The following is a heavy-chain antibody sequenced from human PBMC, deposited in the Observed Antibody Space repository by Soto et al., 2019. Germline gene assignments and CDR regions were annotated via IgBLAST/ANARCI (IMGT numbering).Heavy chain of an antibody. J-gene: IGHJ5*02. D-gene: IGHD6-13*01. CDR3: ARRAAAGTVWFDP. V-gene: IGHV1-3*01. CDR2: INAGNGNT. CDR1: GYTFTSYA. Sequence: QVQLVQSGAEVKKPGASVKVSCKASGYTFTSYAMHWVRQAPGQRLEWMGWINAGNGNTKYSQKFQGRVTITRDTSASTAYMELSSLRSEDTALYYCARRAAAGTVWFDPWGQGTLVTVSS.